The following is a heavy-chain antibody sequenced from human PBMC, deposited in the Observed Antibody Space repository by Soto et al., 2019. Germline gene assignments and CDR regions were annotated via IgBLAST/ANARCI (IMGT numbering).Heavy chain of an antibody. D-gene: IGHD2-15*01. Sequence: QVQLVQSGAEVKKPGSSVKVSCKASGGTFSSYAISWVRQAPGQGLEWMGGIIPIFGTANYAQKFQGRVTITADESTSTAYMELSSLRSEDTAVYYCARDRYCSGGSCYGDHWFDPWGQGTLVTVSS. CDR3: ARDRYCSGGSCYGDHWFDP. CDR1: GGTFSSYA. V-gene: IGHV1-69*01. J-gene: IGHJ5*02. CDR2: IIPIFGTA.